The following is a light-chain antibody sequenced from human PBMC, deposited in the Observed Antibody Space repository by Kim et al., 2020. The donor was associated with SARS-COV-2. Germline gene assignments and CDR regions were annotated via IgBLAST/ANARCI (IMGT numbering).Light chain of an antibody. V-gene: IGLV3-25*03. CDR2: KDS. Sequence: SYELTQPPSVSVSPGQTARIACSGDALPNQYAYWFQQKPGQAPVLVIFKDSERPSGIPERFSGPSSGTTVTLTISGVQAEDEADDYCQSTDDSGTFPYWVFGGGTQLTVL. CDR1: ALPNQY. J-gene: IGLJ3*02. CDR3: QSTDDSGTFPYWV.